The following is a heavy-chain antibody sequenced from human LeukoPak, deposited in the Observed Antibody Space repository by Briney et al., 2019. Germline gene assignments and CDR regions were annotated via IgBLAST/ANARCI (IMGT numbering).Heavy chain of an antibody. CDR3: ARGCTSWYYVGT. Sequence: GGSLRLSCAASGFSFINYEMSWIRQAPGKGLEWVSYITTSGRTINYADSVKGRFTISRDNAKNSVFLQMSSLRAEDTAIYYCARGCTSWYYVGTWGEGCLVTVSS. CDR1: GFSFINYE. CDR2: ITTSGRTI. V-gene: IGHV3-48*03. J-gene: IGHJ4*02. D-gene: IGHD4-23*01.